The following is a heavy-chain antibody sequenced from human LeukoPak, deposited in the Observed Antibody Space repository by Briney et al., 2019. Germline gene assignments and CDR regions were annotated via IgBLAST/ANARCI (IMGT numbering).Heavy chain of an antibody. V-gene: IGHV3-30*04. CDR3: AREGGAGGSYLEHNWFDP. CDR1: GFTLSSYA. D-gene: IGHD1-26*01. CDR2: ISYDGSNK. J-gene: IGHJ5*02. Sequence: PGGSLRLSCAASGFTLSSYAMHWVRQAPGKGLEWVAVISYDGSNKYYADSVKGRFTISRDNSKNTLHLQMTSLRAEDTAVYYCAREGGAGGSYLEHNWFDPWGQGTLVTVSS.